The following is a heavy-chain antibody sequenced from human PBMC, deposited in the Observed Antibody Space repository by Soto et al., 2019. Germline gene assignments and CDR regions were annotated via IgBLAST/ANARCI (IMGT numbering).Heavy chain of an antibody. V-gene: IGHV4-34*01. J-gene: IGHJ4*02. CDR1: GGXXXXXX. CDR3: ARAYSGYDFDY. Sequence: QVQLQQWGAGLLKPSETLSLTCAVYGGXXXXXXXXXXXXXXXKXLEWIGEINHRGSTNXXPSLKSRXTISVXTXKXQFSLXLXXXXXXDXAVYYCARAYSGYDFDYWGQGTLVTVSS. CDR2: INHRGST. D-gene: IGHD5-12*01.